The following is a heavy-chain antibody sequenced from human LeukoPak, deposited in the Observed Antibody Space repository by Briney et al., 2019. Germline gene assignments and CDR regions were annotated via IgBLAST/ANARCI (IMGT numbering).Heavy chain of an antibody. CDR1: GGSISSISYY. CDR3: ARENPSGYYNRPIDY. V-gene: IGHV4-31*03. CDR2: IYYSGST. J-gene: IGHJ4*02. D-gene: IGHD3-22*01. Sequence: KPSETLSLTCTISGGSISSISYYWGWIRQHPGKGLEWIGYIYYSGSTYYNPSLQSRVTMSVDTSKNQFSLKLGSVTAADTAIYYCARENPSGYYNRPIDYWGQGTLVTVSS.